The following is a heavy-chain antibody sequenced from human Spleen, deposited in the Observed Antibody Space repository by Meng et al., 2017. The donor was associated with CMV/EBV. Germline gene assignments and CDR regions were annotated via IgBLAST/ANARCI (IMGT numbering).Heavy chain of an antibody. Sequence: SETLSLTCTVSGGSISTSSYYWGWIRQPPGKGLEWIGSIYYSGSTYYNPSLKSRVTISVDTSKNQFSLKLSSVTAADTAVYYCARDAGWWFDPWGQGTLVTVSS. CDR2: IYYSGST. J-gene: IGHJ5*02. V-gene: IGHV4-39*07. CDR1: GGSISTSSYY. CDR3: ARDAGWWFDP. D-gene: IGHD1-1*01.